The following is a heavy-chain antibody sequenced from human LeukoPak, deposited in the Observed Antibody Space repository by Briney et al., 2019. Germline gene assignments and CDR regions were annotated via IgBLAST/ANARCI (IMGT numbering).Heavy chain of an antibody. CDR1: GGSFSGYY. D-gene: IGHD6-13*01. CDR2: VNHRGST. Sequence: PAETLSLTCAVYGGSFSGYYWSWIRQPPGKGLEWIGEVNHRGSTNYNPSLKSRVTMSVDTSKNQFSLKLSSVTAADTAVYCCARGEAAAGPMDYMDVWDTGATVTVSS. V-gene: IGHV4-34*01. J-gene: IGHJ6*03. CDR3: ARGEAAAGPMDYMDV.